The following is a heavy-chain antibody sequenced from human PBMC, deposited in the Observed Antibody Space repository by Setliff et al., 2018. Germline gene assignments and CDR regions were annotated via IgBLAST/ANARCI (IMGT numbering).Heavy chain of an antibody. V-gene: IGHV5-51*01. CDR1: GYTFTQKW. Sequence: GASLKISCKGSGYTFTQKWIGWVRQMPGKGLEWMGVIYPGDSDIRYSPSFQGQVTISADKSINTAYLQWSSLKASDTATYYCARHIAGYADGHYTGTYSYYYMDVWGQGTTVTVSS. D-gene: IGHD4-17*01. CDR2: IYPGDSDI. J-gene: IGHJ6*03. CDR3: ARHIAGYADGHYTGTYSYYYMDV.